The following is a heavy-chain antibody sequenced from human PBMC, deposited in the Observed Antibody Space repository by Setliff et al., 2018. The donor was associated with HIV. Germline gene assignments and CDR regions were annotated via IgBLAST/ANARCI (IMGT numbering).Heavy chain of an antibody. V-gene: IGHV1-46*01. CDR1: GYTFTSYY. CDR2: INPSSGST. CDR3: ARGPVLRYFDWLPITYFDY. D-gene: IGHD3-9*01. Sequence: GASVKVSCKASGYTFTSYYMHWVRQAPGQGLEWMGIINPSSGSTSYAQKFQGRVTMTRDTSTSTVYMELSSLRSEDTAVYYCARGPVLRYFDWLPITYFDYWGQGTLVTVSS. J-gene: IGHJ4*02.